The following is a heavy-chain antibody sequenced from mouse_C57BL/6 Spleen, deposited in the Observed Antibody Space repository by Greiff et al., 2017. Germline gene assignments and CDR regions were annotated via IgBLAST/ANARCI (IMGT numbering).Heavy chain of an antibody. Sequence: EVKLMESGGDLVKPGGSLKLSCAASGFTFSSYGMSWVRQTPDKRLEWVATISSGGSYPYYPDSVKGRFTISRDNAKNTLYLQMSSLKSEDTAMYYCARLLITTVAAMDYWGQGTSATVSS. V-gene: IGHV5-6*01. J-gene: IGHJ4*01. CDR3: ARLLITTVAAMDY. D-gene: IGHD1-1*01. CDR1: GFTFSSYG. CDR2: ISSGGSYP.